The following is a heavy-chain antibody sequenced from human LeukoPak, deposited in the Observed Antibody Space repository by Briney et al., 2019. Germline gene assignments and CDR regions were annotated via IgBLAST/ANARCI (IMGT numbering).Heavy chain of an antibody. CDR1: GFTVSSNY. J-gene: IGHJ3*02. D-gene: IGHD2-21*02. CDR3: ASAGYCGGDCYLQDAFDI. CDR2: IYSGGST. Sequence: GRSLRLSCAASGFTVSSNYMSWGRQPPGKGMEWVSVIYSGGSTYYADSVNGRFSISRDNSKNTLYLQMNSLRAEDTAVYYCASAGYCGGDCYLQDAFDIWGQGTMVTVSS. V-gene: IGHV3-53*01.